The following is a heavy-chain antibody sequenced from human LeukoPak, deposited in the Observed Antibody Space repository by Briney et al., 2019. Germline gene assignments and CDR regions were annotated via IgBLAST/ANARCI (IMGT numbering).Heavy chain of an antibody. Sequence: SETLSLTCTVSGGSISSGGYYWSWIRQPPGKGLEWIGYIYYSGSTNYNPSLKSRVTISVDTSKNQFSLKLSSVTAADTAVYYCAREPYSGSRFDIWGQGTMVTVSS. CDR3: AREPYSGSRFDI. CDR2: IYYSGST. V-gene: IGHV4-61*08. D-gene: IGHD1-26*01. CDR1: GGSISSGGYY. J-gene: IGHJ3*02.